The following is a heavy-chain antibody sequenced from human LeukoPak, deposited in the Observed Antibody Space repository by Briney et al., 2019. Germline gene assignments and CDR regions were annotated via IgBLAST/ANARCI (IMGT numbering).Heavy chain of an antibody. Sequence: GGSLRLSCAASGFTLGAFAMHWVRQAPGKGLEWVSLIDKAGRSTYYADSVKGRFTLSRDNSKNSLYLQMNSLRTEDTALYYCATWAFYHSLDVWGQGTTVTVSS. CDR1: GFTLGAFA. V-gene: IGHV3-43*02. CDR2: IDKAGRST. J-gene: IGHJ6*02. CDR3: ATWAFYHSLDV. D-gene: IGHD1-26*01.